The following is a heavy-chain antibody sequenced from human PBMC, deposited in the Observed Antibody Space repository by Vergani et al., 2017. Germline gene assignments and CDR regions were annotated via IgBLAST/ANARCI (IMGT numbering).Heavy chain of an antibody. J-gene: IGHJ4*02. CDR3: AQSHNRYYFDSSSYYLDY. Sequence: QITLKESGPTLVKPTQTLTLTCTFSGFSLSTSGVGVGWIRQPPGKALELLALIYWNDDKRYSPSLKSRLTITKDTSKNQVVLTMTNMDPVDTATYYCAQSHNRYYFDSSSYYLDYWGQGTLVTVSS. CDR1: GFSLSTSGVG. CDR2: IYWNDDK. V-gene: IGHV2-5*01. D-gene: IGHD3-22*01.